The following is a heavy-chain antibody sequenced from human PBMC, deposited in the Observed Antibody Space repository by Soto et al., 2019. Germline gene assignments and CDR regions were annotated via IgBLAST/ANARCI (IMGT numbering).Heavy chain of an antibody. CDR3: ARPARTVTTFGMDV. Sequence: PVGSLRLSCAASGFTFRSYAMHWVRQAPGKGLEWVAVISYDGSNKYYADSVKGRFTISRDNSKNTLYLQMNSLRAEDTAVYYCARPARTVTTFGMDVWGQGTTVTVSS. CDR1: GFTFRSYA. J-gene: IGHJ6*02. V-gene: IGHV3-30*03. CDR2: ISYDGSNK. D-gene: IGHD4-17*01.